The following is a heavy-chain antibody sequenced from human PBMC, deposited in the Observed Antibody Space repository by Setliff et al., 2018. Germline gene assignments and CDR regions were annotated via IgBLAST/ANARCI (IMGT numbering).Heavy chain of an antibody. Sequence: GASVKVSCKASGYTFTGYYMHWVRQAPGQGLEWMGWINPSSGGTNYAQQFQGWVTMTRDTALSTAYMELSRLRSDDTAVYYCARRRYYYDSSGYRWGGFYFDYWGQGTLVTVSS. D-gene: IGHD3-22*01. CDR2: INPSSGGT. V-gene: IGHV1-2*04. CDR1: GYTFTGYY. J-gene: IGHJ4*02. CDR3: ARRRYYYDSSGYRWGGFYFDY.